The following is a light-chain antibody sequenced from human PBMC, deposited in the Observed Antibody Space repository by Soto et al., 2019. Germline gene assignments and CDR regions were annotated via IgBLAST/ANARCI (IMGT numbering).Light chain of an antibody. Sequence: EIVMTQSPGTLSVSPGEGATLSCRASQSVSINVAWYQHKPGQGPRLLIHTASTRAAGVPARFSGSGSGTEFTLTISSLQSEDFAVSYCPQYNDWPPLTFGGGTKVEIK. V-gene: IGKV3-15*01. CDR3: PQYNDWPPLT. CDR1: QSVSIN. J-gene: IGKJ4*01. CDR2: TAS.